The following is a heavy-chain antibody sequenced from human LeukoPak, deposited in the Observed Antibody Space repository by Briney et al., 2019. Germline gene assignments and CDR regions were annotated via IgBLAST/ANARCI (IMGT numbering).Heavy chain of an antibody. CDR2: INPNSGGT. J-gene: IGHJ5*02. V-gene: IGHV1-2*02. Sequence: GASVKVSCKASGYTFTGYYMHWVRQAPGQGLEWMGWINPNSGGTNYAQKFQGRVTMTRDTSISTAYMELSRLRSDDTAVYYCARAWARDGYNFRDNWFDPWGQGTLVTVSS. CDR3: ARAWARDGYNFRDNWFDP. D-gene: IGHD5-24*01. CDR1: GYTFTGYY.